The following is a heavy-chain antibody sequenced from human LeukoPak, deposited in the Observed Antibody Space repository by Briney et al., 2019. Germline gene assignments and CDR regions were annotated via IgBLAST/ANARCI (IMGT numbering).Heavy chain of an antibody. D-gene: IGHD6-19*01. CDR3: ARDFGTTGWHTFDY. Sequence: SQTLSLTCVVSGDSVSSKNGAWNWIRQSPSRGLEWLGRTYYRSKWYNDYAESMEGRMTISQDTSKNQYSLHPNSVTPDDTAVYYCARDFGTTGWHTFDYWGQGTLVTVSS. CDR2: TYYRSKWYN. V-gene: IGHV6-1*01. J-gene: IGHJ4*02. CDR1: GDSVSSKNGA.